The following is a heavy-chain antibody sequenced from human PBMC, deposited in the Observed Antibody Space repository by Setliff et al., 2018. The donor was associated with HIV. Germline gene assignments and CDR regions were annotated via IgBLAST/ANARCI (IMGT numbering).Heavy chain of an antibody. CDR3: ARAYDVLTGYFDY. D-gene: IGHD3-9*01. CDR1: GGTFNSYA. Sequence: VASVKVSCKSSGGTFNSYAIIWVRPAPGQGLEWMGWISVYNGHTNFAQKLQDRVTMTTDTSTSTAYLELRSLRSDDTAVYYCARAYDVLTGYFDYWGQGTLVTVSS. CDR2: ISVYNGHT. V-gene: IGHV1-18*01. J-gene: IGHJ4*02.